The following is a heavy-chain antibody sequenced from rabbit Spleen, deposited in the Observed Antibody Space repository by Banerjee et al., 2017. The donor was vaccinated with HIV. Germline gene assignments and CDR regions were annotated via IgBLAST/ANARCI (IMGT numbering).Heavy chain of an antibody. V-gene: IGHV1S45*01. CDR3: TRDLDL. J-gene: IGHJ4*01. CDR1: GFDFSTYS. CDR2: INIVTGKS. Sequence: QEQLEETGGGLVQPGGSLRLSCKTSGFDFSTYSMSWVRQAPGKGLEWIACINIVTGKSVYASWAKGRFTMSRTSSTTVTLQMTSLTAADTATYFCTRDLDLWGPGTLVTVS.